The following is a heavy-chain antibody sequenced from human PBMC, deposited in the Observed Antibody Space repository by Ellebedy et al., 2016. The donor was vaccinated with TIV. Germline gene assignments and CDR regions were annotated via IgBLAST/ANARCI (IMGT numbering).Heavy chain of an antibody. Sequence: ASVKVSCXVSGYTLTELSMHWVRQAPGKGLEWMGGFDPEDGETIYAQKFQGRVTMTEDTSTDTAYMELSSLRSEDTAVYYCATVDRYCTNGVCYTVTAFDIWGQGTMVTVSS. V-gene: IGHV1-24*01. CDR2: FDPEDGET. CDR1: GYTLTELS. J-gene: IGHJ3*02. CDR3: ATVDRYCTNGVCYTVTAFDI. D-gene: IGHD2-8*01.